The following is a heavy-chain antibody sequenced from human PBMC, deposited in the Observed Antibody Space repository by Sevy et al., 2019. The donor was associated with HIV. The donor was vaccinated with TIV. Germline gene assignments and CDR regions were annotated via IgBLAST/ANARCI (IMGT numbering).Heavy chain of an antibody. J-gene: IGHJ4*02. CDR1: GYTFTDYF. CDR3: ASPGGYRYGSLLDN. D-gene: IGHD5-18*01. V-gene: IGHV1-2*02. CDR2: INPNSGDT. Sequence: ASVKVSCKASGYTFTDYFMHWVRQAPGQGLEWMAWINPNSGDTKYAQKFQGRVTVTRDTSIRTAYMELSRLRVDDTAVYYRASPGGYRYGSLLDNWGQGTLVTVSS.